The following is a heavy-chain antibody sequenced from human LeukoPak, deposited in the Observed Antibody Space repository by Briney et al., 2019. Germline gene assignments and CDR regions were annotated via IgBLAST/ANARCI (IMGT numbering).Heavy chain of an antibody. J-gene: IGHJ6*02. CDR2: ISGSGYTI. CDR3: ARDPRDYYYGMDV. V-gene: IGHV3-48*03. Sequence: PGGSLRLSCAVSGFTFSSYGMNWVRQAPGKGLEWVSYISGSGYTIYYADSVKGLFTMSRDNVKNSLYLEMNSLRAEDTAVYYCARDPRDYYYGMDVWGQGTTVTVSS. CDR1: GFTFSSYG.